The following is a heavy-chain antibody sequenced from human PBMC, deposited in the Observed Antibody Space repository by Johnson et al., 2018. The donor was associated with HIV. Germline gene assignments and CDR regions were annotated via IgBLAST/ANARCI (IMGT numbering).Heavy chain of an antibody. CDR2: IKSKTDGGTP. D-gene: IGHD4-23*01. V-gene: IGHV3-15*01. CDR1: GFTFSNAW. CDR3: TTKTTVVTLGFDI. J-gene: IGHJ3*02. Sequence: VQLVESGGGVVRPGGSLRLSCAASGFTFSNAWMSWVRQAPGKGLEWVGRIKSKTDGGTPDYAAPVKGRFTISRDDSKNTLYLQMNSLKTEDTAVYYCTTKTTVVTLGFDIWGQGTMVTVSS.